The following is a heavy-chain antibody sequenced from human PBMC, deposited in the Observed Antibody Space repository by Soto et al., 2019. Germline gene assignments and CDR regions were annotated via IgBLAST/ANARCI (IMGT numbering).Heavy chain of an antibody. CDR3: ARAPPGIAARPQYYFDY. Sequence: GSLRLSCAASGFTFSSYAMRWVRQAPGKGLEWVAVISYDGSNKYYADSVKGRFTISRDNSKNTLYLQMNSLRAEDTAVYYCARAPPGIAARPQYYFDYWGQGTLVTVSS. V-gene: IGHV3-30-3*01. CDR1: GFTFSSYA. J-gene: IGHJ4*02. D-gene: IGHD6-6*01. CDR2: ISYDGSNK.